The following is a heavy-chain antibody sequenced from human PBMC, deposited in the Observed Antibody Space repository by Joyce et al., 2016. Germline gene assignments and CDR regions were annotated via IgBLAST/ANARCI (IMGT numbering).Heavy chain of an antibody. CDR2: ISSSSRTI. D-gene: IGHD4-11*01. CDR3: ARAGHDYSNVRQKSFDY. J-gene: IGHJ4*02. Sequence: EWVSYISSSSRTIYYAGTVKGRFTISRDNAKNSLYLQMNSLRADDTAVYYCARAGHDYSNVRQKSFDYWGQGTLVTVSS. V-gene: IGHV3-48*04.